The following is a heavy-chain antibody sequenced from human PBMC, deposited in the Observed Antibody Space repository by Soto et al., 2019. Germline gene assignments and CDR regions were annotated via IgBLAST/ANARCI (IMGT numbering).Heavy chain of an antibody. CDR1: GGSISSGGYY. CDR2: IYYSGST. V-gene: IGHV4-31*03. J-gene: IGHJ5*02. D-gene: IGHD6-13*01. Sequence: QVQLQESGPGLVKPSQTLSLTCTVSGGSISSGGYYWSWIRQHPGKGLEWIGYIYYSGSTYYNPSLKSRVTLSVDTSKNQFSLKLSSVTAADTAVYYCAGYSSSWYVPQGFDPWGQGTLVTVSS. CDR3: AGYSSSWYVPQGFDP.